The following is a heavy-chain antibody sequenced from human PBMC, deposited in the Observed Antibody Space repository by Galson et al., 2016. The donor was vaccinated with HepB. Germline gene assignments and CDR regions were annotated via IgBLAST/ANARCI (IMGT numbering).Heavy chain of an antibody. D-gene: IGHD3-10*01. J-gene: IGHJ4*02. Sequence: SETLSLTCAVSGGSISRGNWWSWVRQPPGKGLEWIGEIYHSGSTYYNPSLKSRVTISVDTSKNQFSLKLSSVTAADTAVYYCARLDYYGSVGFDYWGQGTLVTVSS. CDR2: IYHSGST. V-gene: IGHV4-4*02. CDR1: GGSISRGNW. CDR3: ARLDYYGSVGFDY.